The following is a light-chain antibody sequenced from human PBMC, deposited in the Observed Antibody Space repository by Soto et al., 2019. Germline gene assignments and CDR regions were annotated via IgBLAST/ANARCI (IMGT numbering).Light chain of an antibody. Sequence: QSVLTQSPSASASLGASVNLTCTRSRGNSFFAIAGHQQQPQKGPRYLMKLNSDGSHSKGDGIPDSFSGSTSGAERYLTISSVQSEDDADYYSQTWGTGIRVFGGGTKLTVL. CDR3: QTWGTGIRV. CDR1: RGNSFFA. J-gene: IGLJ3*02. CDR2: LNSDGSH. V-gene: IGLV4-69*01.